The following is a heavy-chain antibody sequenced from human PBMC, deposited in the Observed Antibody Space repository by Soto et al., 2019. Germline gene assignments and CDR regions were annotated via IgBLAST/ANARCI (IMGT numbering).Heavy chain of an antibody. Sequence: SETLSLTCTVSGGSISDYYWRWIRQPPGKRLEWIGYIYYTGTTNYNPSLKSRVTISIDRSKNQFSLRLTSVTAADTAVYYCVRINYCSSSSCSPFDYWGQGTPVTVSS. J-gene: IGHJ4*02. CDR2: IYYTGTT. CDR3: VRINYCSSSSCSPFDY. CDR1: GGSISDYY. V-gene: IGHV4-59*01. D-gene: IGHD2-15*01.